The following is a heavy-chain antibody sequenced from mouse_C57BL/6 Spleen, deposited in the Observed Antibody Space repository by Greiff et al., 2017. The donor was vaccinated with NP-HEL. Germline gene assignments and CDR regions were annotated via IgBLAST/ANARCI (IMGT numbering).Heavy chain of an antibody. CDR1: GYAFSSSW. V-gene: IGHV1-82*01. D-gene: IGHD1-1*01. Sequence: VQLQQSGPELVKPGASVKISCKASGYAFSSSWMNWVKQRPGKGLEWIGRIYPGDGDTNYNGKFKGKATLTADKSSSTAYMQLSSLTSEDSAVYFCARSRTTVACLDYWGQGTTLTVSS. CDR3: ARSRTTVACLDY. CDR2: IYPGDGDT. J-gene: IGHJ2*01.